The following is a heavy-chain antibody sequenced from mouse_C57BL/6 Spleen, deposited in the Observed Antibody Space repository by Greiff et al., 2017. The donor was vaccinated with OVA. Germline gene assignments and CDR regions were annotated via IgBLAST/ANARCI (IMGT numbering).Heavy chain of an antibody. CDR3: AREGLRLFAY. D-gene: IGHD2-4*01. CDR1: GYTFTSYW. Sequence: QVQLQQPGAELVKPGASVKLSCKASGYTFTSYWMHWVKQRPGRGLEWIGRIDPNSGGTKYNEKFKSKATLTVDKPSSTAYMHLSSLTSEYSAVYYCAREGLRLFAYWGQGTLVTVSA. CDR2: IDPNSGGT. V-gene: IGHV1-72*01. J-gene: IGHJ3*01.